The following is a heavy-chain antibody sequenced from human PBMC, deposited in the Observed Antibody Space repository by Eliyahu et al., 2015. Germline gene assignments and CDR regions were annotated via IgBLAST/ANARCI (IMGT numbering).Heavy chain of an antibody. CDR2: IKSKTEGGTT. V-gene: IGHV3-15*01. CDR3: TTWRYGG. J-gene: IGHJ4*02. D-gene: IGHD4-23*01. CDR1: GFXFSXAH. Sequence: EVQLVESGGGLVKPGGSLRLSCAASGFXFSXAHMXWVRQAPGEPLEWLGRIKSKTEGGTTDYVESVKGRFIISRDDSENTVYLQMNSLKTEDTAVYFCTTWRYGGWGQGALVTVSS.